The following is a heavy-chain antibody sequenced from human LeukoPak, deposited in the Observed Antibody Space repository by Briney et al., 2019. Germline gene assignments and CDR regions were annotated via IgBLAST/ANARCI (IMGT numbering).Heavy chain of an antibody. J-gene: IGHJ6*03. V-gene: IGHV3-21*01. CDR1: GFTFSSYS. CDR2: ISSSSSYI. CDR3: ARVAVLGYCSGGSCFYYMDV. D-gene: IGHD2-15*01. Sequence: GGSLRLSCAASGFTFSSYSMNWVRQAPGKGLEWVSSISSSSSYIYYADSVKGRFTISRDNANNSLYLQMNSLRAEDTAVYYCARVAVLGYCSGGSCFYYMDVWGKGTTVTVSS.